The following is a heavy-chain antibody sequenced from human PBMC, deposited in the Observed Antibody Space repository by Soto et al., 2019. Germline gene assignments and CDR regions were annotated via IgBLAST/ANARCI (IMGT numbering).Heavy chain of an antibody. Sequence: GGSLRLSCAASGFTFSSYAMSWVRQAPGKGLEWVSAISGSGGSTYYADSVKGRFTISRDNSKNTLYLQMNSLRAEDTEVYYCATEHGVVVIGNWGQGTLVTVSS. D-gene: IGHD3-22*01. CDR2: ISGSGGST. J-gene: IGHJ4*02. CDR3: ATEHGVVVIGN. CDR1: GFTFSSYA. V-gene: IGHV3-23*01.